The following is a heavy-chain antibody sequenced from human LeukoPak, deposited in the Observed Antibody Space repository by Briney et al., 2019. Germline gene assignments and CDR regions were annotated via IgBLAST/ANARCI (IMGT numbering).Heavy chain of an antibody. CDR2: IRYDGSNK. Sequence: GGALRLSCAASGFTFSSYGMHWVRQAPGKGLEWVAFIRYDGSNKYYADSVKGRFTISRDNSKNTLYLQMNSLRAEDTAVYYCARTRTPGLWFGEYQYGAFDIWGQGTMVTVSS. CDR1: GFTFSSYG. D-gene: IGHD3-10*01. J-gene: IGHJ3*02. CDR3: ARTRTPGLWFGEYQYGAFDI. V-gene: IGHV3-30*02.